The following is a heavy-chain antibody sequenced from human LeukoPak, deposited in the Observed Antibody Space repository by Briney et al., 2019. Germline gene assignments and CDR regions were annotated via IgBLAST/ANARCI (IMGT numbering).Heavy chain of an antibody. Sequence: SGTLSLTCGVSGGSITSTNYWTWVRQPPRKGLEWIGEVNLQGSTNYNPSLMGRVAISVDMSENHISLQLTSVTAADTAVYYCAREGGPYRPLDYSGQGTLVTVSS. V-gene: IGHV4-4*02. CDR2: VNLQGST. J-gene: IGHJ4*02. CDR1: GGSITSTNY. CDR3: AREGGPYRPLDY.